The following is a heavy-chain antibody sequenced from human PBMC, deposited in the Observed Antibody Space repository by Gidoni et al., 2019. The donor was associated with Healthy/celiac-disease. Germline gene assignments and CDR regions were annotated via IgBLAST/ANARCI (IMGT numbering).Heavy chain of an antibody. V-gene: IGHV3-48*04. CDR2: ISSSSSTI. CDR1: GFTFSSYS. CDR3: ARDQKGFDPYCSSTSCYRTYYGMDV. D-gene: IGHD2-2*02. J-gene: IGHJ6*02. Sequence: QPGGSLRPSCAASGFTFSSYSMNWVRQAPGKGLEWVSYISSSSSTIYYADSVKGRFTITRDNAKNSLYLQMNSLRAEDTAVYYCARDQKGFDPYCSSTSCYRTYYGMDVWGQGTTVTVSS.